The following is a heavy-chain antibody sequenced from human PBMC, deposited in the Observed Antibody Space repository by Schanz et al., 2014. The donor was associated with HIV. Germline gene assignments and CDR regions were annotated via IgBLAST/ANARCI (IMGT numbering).Heavy chain of an antibody. CDR1: GGAFRIYA. D-gene: IGHD2-2*01. J-gene: IGHJ5*02. V-gene: IGHV1-18*01. CDR3: ARDLRVVPAASDNWFDP. CDR2: ISPSNGNT. Sequence: QVQLVQSGAEVKKPGSSVKVSCKTFGGAFRIYAMSWVRQAPGQGLEWMGWISPSNGNTNYAQKFQGRVTMTTDTSTSTAYMDLRSLRSDDTAVYYCARDLRVVPAASDNWFDPWGQGTLVTVSS.